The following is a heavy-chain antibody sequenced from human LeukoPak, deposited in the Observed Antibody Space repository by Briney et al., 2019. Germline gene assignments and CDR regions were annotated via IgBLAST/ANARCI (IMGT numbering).Heavy chain of an antibody. Sequence: GASVKVSCKASGYTFTSYDINWVRQATGQGLEWMGWMNPNSGNTGYAQKFQGRVTMTKNTSISTAYMELSSLRSEDTAVYYCERVRELRYYYGMDVWGQGTTVTVSS. J-gene: IGHJ6*02. D-gene: IGHD1-26*01. CDR2: MNPNSGNT. CDR3: ERVRELRYYYGMDV. CDR1: GYTFTSYD. V-gene: IGHV1-8*01.